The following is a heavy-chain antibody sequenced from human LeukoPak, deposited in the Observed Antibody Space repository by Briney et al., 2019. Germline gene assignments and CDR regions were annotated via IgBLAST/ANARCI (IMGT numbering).Heavy chain of an antibody. Sequence: ASVKVSCKASGYTFTSYYIHWVRQAPGQGLEWMGIINPSGGSTTYGQKFQGRVTMTRDTSTRTVYMELSSLRSEDTAVYYCARGDYSDYLSGMDVWGQGTTVTVSS. CDR3: ARGDYSDYLSGMDV. CDR2: INPSGGST. CDR1: GYTFTSYY. V-gene: IGHV1-46*01. D-gene: IGHD4-11*01. J-gene: IGHJ6*02.